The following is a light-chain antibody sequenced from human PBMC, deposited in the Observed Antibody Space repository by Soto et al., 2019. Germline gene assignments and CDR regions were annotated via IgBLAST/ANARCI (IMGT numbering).Light chain of an antibody. CDR1: QSVSSY. CDR3: QQYNKWPRT. J-gene: IGKJ1*01. CDR2: DAS. V-gene: IGKV3-11*01. Sequence: EIVLTQSPATLSLSPGERATLSCRASQSVSSYLAWYQQKPGQAPRLLIYDASNRATGIPARFSGSGSGTEFTLTMRSLQSEDFAVYYCQQYNKWPRTFGQGTKV.